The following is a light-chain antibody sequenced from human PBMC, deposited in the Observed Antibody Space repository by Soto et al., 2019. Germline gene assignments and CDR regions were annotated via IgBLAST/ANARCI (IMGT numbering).Light chain of an antibody. Sequence: SYELTQPPSVSVAPGQTAKITCGGDNIKSKSVHWYQQRPGQAPVLVVYDDSDRPSGIPDRFSGSNSGNTATLTISRGEAGDEADYYCLVWDSNSEHPSVVFGGGTQLTVL. V-gene: IGLV3-21*02. CDR2: DDS. CDR1: NIKSKS. J-gene: IGLJ2*01. CDR3: LVWDSNSEHPSVV.